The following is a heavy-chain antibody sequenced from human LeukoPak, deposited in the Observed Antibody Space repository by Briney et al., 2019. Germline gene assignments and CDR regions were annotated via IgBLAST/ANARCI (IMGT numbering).Heavy chain of an antibody. V-gene: IGHV4-59*01. CDR2: IYYSGST. D-gene: IGHD3-16*01. Sequence: SDTLSLACTVSGGSISSYYWSWIRQPPGKGLEWIGNIYYSGSTNYNPSLRSRVTISVDTSKNQFSLKLSSVTAADTAVYYCARDLRGGSDYGMDVWGQGTTVTVSS. J-gene: IGHJ6*02. CDR1: GGSISSYY. CDR3: ARDLRGGSDYGMDV.